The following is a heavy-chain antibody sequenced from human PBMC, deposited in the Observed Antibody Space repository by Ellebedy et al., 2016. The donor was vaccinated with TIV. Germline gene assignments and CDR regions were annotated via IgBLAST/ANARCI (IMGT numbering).Heavy chain of an antibody. Sequence: GESLKIFCAASGFDVYNYGLNWVRQAAGKGLEWVSSITRSGRYIYYADSVKGRFAVSRDSATNSLYLQMSRLRAEDTATYYCARDMGIAVADAFDIWGQGTMVTVS. CDR2: ITRSGRYI. CDR3: ARDMGIAVADAFDI. CDR1: GFDVYNYG. V-gene: IGHV3-21*01. D-gene: IGHD6-19*01. J-gene: IGHJ3*02.